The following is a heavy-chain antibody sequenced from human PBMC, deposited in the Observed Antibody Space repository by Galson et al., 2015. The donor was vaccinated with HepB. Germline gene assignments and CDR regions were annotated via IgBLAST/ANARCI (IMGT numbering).Heavy chain of an antibody. CDR2: ISYDGSNK. CDR3: ARDAYPPQLSLSGGWYNFDY. J-gene: IGHJ4*02. CDR1: GFTFSSYA. Sequence: SLRLSCAASGFTFSSYAMHWVRQAPGKGLEWVAVISYDGSNKYYADSVKGRFTISRDNSKNTLYLQMNSLRAEDTAVYYCARDAYPPQLSLSGGWYNFDYWGQGTLVTVSS. D-gene: IGHD6-19*01. V-gene: IGHV3-30*04.